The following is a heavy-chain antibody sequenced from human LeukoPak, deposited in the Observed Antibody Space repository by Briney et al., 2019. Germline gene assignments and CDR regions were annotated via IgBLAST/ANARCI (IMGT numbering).Heavy chain of an antibody. CDR2: IYNGGST. CDR1: GGSISSYY. D-gene: IGHD6-19*01. J-gene: IGHJ5*01. CDR3: ARDLGAVAAWLDS. V-gene: IGHV4-59*01. Sequence: SETLSLTCTVSGGSISSYYWSWIRQPPGKGLEWIGYIYNGGSTNYNPSLKSRVTISVDTSKNQFSLKLTSVTAADTAVYYCARDLGAVAAWLDSWGQGTLVTVSS.